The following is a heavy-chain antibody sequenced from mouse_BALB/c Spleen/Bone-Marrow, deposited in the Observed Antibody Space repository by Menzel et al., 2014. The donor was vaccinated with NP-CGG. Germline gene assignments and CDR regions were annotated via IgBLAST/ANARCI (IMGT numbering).Heavy chain of an antibody. Sequence: EVKLMESGGGLVQPGGSRKLPCAASGFTFSSFGMHWVRQAPEKGLEWVAYISSGSRTIYYADTVKGRFTISRDNPKNTLFLQMTGLRSEDTAMYYCTRGGNWEDFDYWGQGTTLTVSS. CDR1: GFTFSSFG. V-gene: IGHV5-17*02. J-gene: IGHJ2*01. CDR2: ISSGSRTI. CDR3: TRGGNWEDFDY. D-gene: IGHD4-1*01.